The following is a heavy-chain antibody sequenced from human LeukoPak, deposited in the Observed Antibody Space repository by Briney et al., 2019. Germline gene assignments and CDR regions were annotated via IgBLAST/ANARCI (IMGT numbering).Heavy chain of an antibody. CDR1: GYSFTSYD. J-gene: IGHJ5*02. CDR2: INSSGGST. Sequence: GASVKVSCKASGYSFTSYDMHWVRQAPGQGLEWMGIINSSGGSTSYAQKFPGRVTMTRDMSTSTFYLELSSLRSEDTAVYYCAREYETRYNWFDPWGQGTLVTVSS. CDR3: AREYETRYNWFDP. D-gene: IGHD3-16*01. V-gene: IGHV1-46*01.